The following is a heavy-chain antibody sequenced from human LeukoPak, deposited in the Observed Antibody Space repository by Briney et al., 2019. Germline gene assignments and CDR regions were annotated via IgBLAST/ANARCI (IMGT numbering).Heavy chain of an antibody. V-gene: IGHV1-69*06. Sequence: ASVKVSCKASGGTFSSYAISWVRQAPGQGLKWMGGIIPIFGTANYAQKFQGRVTITADKSTSTAYMELSSLRSEDTAVYYCARVEAVAAAFDYWGQGTLVTVSS. D-gene: IGHD6-19*01. CDR1: GGTFSSYA. CDR3: ARVEAVAAAFDY. J-gene: IGHJ4*02. CDR2: IIPIFGTA.